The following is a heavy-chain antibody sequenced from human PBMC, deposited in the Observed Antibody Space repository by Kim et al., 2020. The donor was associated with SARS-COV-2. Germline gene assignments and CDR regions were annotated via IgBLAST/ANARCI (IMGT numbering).Heavy chain of an antibody. J-gene: IGHJ4*02. Sequence: TYTPTPKSRVTKSLDTSKNQFSLTLSPVTAADTAVYYCATLSSGSTFDYWGQGTLVTVSS. CDR3: ATLSSGSTFDY. D-gene: IGHD6-19*01. V-gene: IGHV4-4*07.